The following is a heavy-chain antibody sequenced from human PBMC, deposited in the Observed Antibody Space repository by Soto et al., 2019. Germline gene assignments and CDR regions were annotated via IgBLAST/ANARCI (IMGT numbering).Heavy chain of an antibody. CDR3: ARDNCSGGSCYYDY. CDR2: IYYSGST. V-gene: IGHV4-59*01. Sequence: SETLSLTCTVSGGSISSYYWSWIRQPPGKGLEWIGYIYYSGSTNYNPSLKSRVTISVDTSKNQFSLKLSSVTAADTAVYYCARDNCSGGSCYYDYWGQGTLVTVSS. J-gene: IGHJ4*02. CDR1: GGSISSYY. D-gene: IGHD2-15*01.